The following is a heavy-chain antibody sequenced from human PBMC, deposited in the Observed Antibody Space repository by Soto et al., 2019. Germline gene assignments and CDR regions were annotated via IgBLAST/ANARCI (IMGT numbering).Heavy chain of an antibody. Sequence: PGGSLRLSCAASGFTFSNYAMRWVRQAPGKGLEWVSVISGSGGRTYYADSVKGRFTISRDNSKNTLYLQMNSLRAEDTAVYYCAKDYDFWSGYHDYWGQGTLVTVSS. J-gene: IGHJ4*02. CDR3: AKDYDFWSGYHDY. CDR1: GFTFSNYA. V-gene: IGHV3-23*01. CDR2: ISGSGGRT. D-gene: IGHD3-3*01.